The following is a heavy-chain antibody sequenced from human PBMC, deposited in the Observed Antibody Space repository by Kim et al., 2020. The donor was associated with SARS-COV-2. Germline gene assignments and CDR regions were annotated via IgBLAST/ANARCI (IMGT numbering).Heavy chain of an antibody. CDR2: IRSKAYGGTT. CDR1: GFTFGDYA. CDR3: TRGTELGYCSGGSCYNYYYGMDV. D-gene: IGHD2-15*01. V-gene: IGHV3-49*04. Sequence: GGSLRLSCTASGFTFGDYAMSWVRQAPGKGLEWVGFIRSKAYGGTTEYAASVKGRFTISRDDSKSIAYLQMNSLKTEDTAVYYCTRGTELGYCSGGSCYNYYYGMDVWGQGTTVTVSS. J-gene: IGHJ6*02.